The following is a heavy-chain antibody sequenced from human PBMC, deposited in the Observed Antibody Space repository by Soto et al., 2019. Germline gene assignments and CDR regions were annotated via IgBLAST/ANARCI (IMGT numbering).Heavy chain of an antibody. J-gene: IGHJ4*02. CDR3: ARDLPPVDY. CDR1: GYTFSSYF. Sequence: ASVKVSCKASGYTFSSYFISWLRQAPGQGLEWMGWISAYNGNTNYAQNLQGRATMTTDTSTSTAYMELRSLRSDDTAVYYCARDLPPVDYWGQGTLVTVSS. V-gene: IGHV1-18*01. CDR2: ISAYNGNT.